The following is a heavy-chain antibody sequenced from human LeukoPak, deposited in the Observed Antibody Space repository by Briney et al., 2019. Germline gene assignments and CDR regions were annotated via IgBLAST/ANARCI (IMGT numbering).Heavy chain of an antibody. Sequence: GGSLRLSCAASGFTFSSYAMSWVRQAPGKGLEWVSDISGGVGRTYYADSVKSRFTISRDDSENTLYLQMNSLRAEDTAVYYCAKDRANGGWRFDYWGQGALVTVSS. CDR2: ISGGVGRT. CDR1: GFTFSSYA. V-gene: IGHV3-23*01. D-gene: IGHD6-19*01. J-gene: IGHJ4*02. CDR3: AKDRANGGWRFDY.